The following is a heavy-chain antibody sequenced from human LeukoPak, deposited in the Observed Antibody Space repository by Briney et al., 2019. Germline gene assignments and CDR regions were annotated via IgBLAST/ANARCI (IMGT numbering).Heavy chain of an antibody. D-gene: IGHD3-10*01. V-gene: IGHV3-7*01. Sequence: GGSLRLSCATSGFTFSSYAMHWVRQAPGKGLEWVANIKQDGIEKYFVDSVKGRFAISRDNAKNSLYLHMNSLRVEDTAVYYCAREGMVRGVPDAFDLWGQGTMVTVSS. CDR2: IKQDGIEK. CDR3: AREGMVRGVPDAFDL. J-gene: IGHJ3*01. CDR1: GFTFSSYA.